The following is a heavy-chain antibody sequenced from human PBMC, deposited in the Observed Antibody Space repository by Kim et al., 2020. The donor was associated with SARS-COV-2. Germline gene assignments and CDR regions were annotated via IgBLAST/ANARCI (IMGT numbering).Heavy chain of an antibody. D-gene: IGHD3-9*01. CDR1: GFIFSDFN. Sequence: GGSLRLSCAVSGFIFSDFNMTWVRQAPGKGLECVASISSSGVYINYADSVKGRFTISRDNTKNSLYLQMSRLRADDTGLYYCARVWSYGLAGYYLDVFD. CDR2: ISSSGVYI. CDR3: ARVWSYGLAGYYLDVFD. J-gene: IGHJ4*01. V-gene: IGHV3-11*06.